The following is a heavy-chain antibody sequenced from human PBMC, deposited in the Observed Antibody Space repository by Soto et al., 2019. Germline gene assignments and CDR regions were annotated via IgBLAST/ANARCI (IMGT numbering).Heavy chain of an antibody. CDR2: INPSGGST. CDR3: AGDRERWPPVDDY. D-gene: IGHD6-19*01. V-gene: IGHV1-46*01. Sequence: QVQLVQSGAEVKKPGASVKVSCKASGYTFTSYYMHWVRQAPGQGLEWMGIINPSGGSTSYAQKFQGMVTMTRDTSTSTVYMELSSLRAEDPAVYYCAGDRERWPPVDDYWGQGTLVTVSS. J-gene: IGHJ4*02. CDR1: GYTFTSYY.